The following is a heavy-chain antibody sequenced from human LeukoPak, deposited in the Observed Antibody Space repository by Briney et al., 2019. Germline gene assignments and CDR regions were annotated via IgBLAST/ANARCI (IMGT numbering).Heavy chain of an antibody. CDR3: ARACGGDCYLGWFDP. J-gene: IGHJ5*02. Sequence: GGSLRLSCAASGFTFSSYGMHWVRQAPGKGLEWVAVISYDGSNKYYADSVKDRFTISRDNSKNTLYLQMNSLRAEDTAVYYCARACGGDCYLGWFDPWGQGTLVTVSS. CDR1: GFTFSSYG. V-gene: IGHV3-30*03. D-gene: IGHD2-21*02. CDR2: ISYDGSNK.